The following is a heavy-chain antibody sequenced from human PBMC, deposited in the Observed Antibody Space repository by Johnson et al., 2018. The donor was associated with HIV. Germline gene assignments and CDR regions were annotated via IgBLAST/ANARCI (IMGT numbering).Heavy chain of an antibody. CDR2: IKNKTDGGTT. CDR1: GFTFTNAW. Sequence: VQLVESGGGVVQPGRSLRLSCGASGFTFTNAWMNWVRQAPGKGLEWVGRIKNKTDGGTTDYAAPVKGRFTISRDDSKNTLYLQLNSLKTEDTAVYYCTTALTGDAFNIWGQGTLVTVSS. V-gene: IGHV3-15*01. CDR3: TTALTGDAFNI. D-gene: IGHD7-27*01. J-gene: IGHJ3*02.